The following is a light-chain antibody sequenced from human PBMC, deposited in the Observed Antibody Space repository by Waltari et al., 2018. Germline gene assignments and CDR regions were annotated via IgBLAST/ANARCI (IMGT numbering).Light chain of an antibody. CDR2: GVS. CDR1: SSDVGGYNY. CDR3: SSYTSTKTGV. V-gene: IGLV2-14*01. J-gene: IGLJ1*01. Sequence: QSALTQPRSVSGSPGQSITISCTGTSSDVGGYNYVSWYQQYPGKAPQLMIYGVSYRPSWISNRVSGSKAGNTATLTISGLQAEDEADYYCSSYTSTKTGVFGTGTKVTVL.